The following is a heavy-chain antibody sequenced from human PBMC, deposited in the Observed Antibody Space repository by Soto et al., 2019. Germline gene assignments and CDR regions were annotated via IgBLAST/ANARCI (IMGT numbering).Heavy chain of an antibody. CDR1: GFTFGDYA. D-gene: IGHD2-15*01. J-gene: IGHJ4*02. Sequence: EVQLVESGGGLVQPGRSLRLSCTASGFTFGDYAMSWFRQAPGKGLEWVGFIRSKAYGGTTEYAASVKGRFTISRDESKSIAYLQMNSLKTEDTAVYHCTRGRGSGGSVFWGQGTLVTVSS. CDR2: IRSKAYGGTT. CDR3: TRGRGSGGSVF. V-gene: IGHV3-49*03.